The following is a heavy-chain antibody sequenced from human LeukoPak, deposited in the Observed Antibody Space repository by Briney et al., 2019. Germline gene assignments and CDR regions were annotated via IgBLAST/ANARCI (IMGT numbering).Heavy chain of an antibody. CDR3: ARYLRKLYGRGGDYYFYMDV. CDR2: INWNGSGA. Sequence: GGSLRLSCAASGFTFDDYGMSWVRQVPGKGLEWVSGINWNGSGAGYADPVKGGCTISRDNAKHSLYLQMNSLKAEDTALFYCARYLRKLYGRGGDYYFYMDVWGKGTTVTVSS. V-gene: IGHV3-20*04. CDR1: GFTFDDYG. D-gene: IGHD4-17*01. J-gene: IGHJ6*03.